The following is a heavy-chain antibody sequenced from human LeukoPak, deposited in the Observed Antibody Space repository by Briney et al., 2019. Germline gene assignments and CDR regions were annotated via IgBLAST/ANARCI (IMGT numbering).Heavy chain of an antibody. J-gene: IGHJ4*02. Sequence: PSETLSLTCTISGGSISSYYWSWIRQPPGKGLEWIGYIYYSGSTNYNPSLKSRVTISVDTSKNQFSLKLSSVTAADTAVYYCARAFSGSYGWDYFDYWGQGTLVTVSS. V-gene: IGHV4-59*01. CDR2: IYYSGST. CDR3: ARAFSGSYGWDYFDY. D-gene: IGHD1-26*01. CDR1: GGSISSYY.